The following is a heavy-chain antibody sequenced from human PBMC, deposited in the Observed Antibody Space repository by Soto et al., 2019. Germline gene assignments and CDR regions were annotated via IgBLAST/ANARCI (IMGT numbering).Heavy chain of an antibody. CDR3: TEGMDV. CDR1: GFSFTNAW. CDR2: IKSKADGGTT. Sequence: EVQLVESGGGLVKPGTSLRLSCAASGFSFTNAWMSWVRQAPGKGLEWVCRIKSKADGGTTTYATPVKGRFTISRDDSKNTLYMQMNSLKTEDSALYYCTEGMDVWGQGTTVTVSS. V-gene: IGHV3-15*01. J-gene: IGHJ6*02.